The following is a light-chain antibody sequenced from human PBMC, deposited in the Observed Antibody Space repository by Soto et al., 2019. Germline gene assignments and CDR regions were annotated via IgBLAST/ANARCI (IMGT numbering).Light chain of an antibody. Sequence: EIVLTQSPATLSLSPVEGAALSFRASQSVSSYLAWYQQKPGQAPRLLIYDASNRATGIPARFSGSGSGTDFTLTISSLEPEDFAVYYCQQRSDWPLTFGGGTKVDIK. CDR1: QSVSSY. J-gene: IGKJ4*01. CDR3: QQRSDWPLT. V-gene: IGKV3-11*01. CDR2: DAS.